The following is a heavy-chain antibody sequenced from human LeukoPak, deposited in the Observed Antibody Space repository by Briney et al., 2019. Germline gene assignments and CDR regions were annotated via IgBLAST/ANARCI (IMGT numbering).Heavy chain of an antibody. Sequence: SETVSLTCAVYGGCFSGYYWRWIRQPPGKGVEWIGEINHSGNTNYTPSLKSRVTISVDTSKNQFSLKLSSVTAADTAVYYCAREGNSGVRGVKADYWGQGTLVTVSS. D-gene: IGHD3-10*01. CDR3: AREGNSGVRGVKADY. CDR1: GGCFSGYY. V-gene: IGHV4-34*01. J-gene: IGHJ4*02. CDR2: INHSGNT.